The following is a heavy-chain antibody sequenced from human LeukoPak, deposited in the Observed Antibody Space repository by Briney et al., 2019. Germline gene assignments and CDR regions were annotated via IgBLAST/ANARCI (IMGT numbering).Heavy chain of an antibody. CDR2: ISLNSGSI. CDR3: AKDMGPYYDSSGFFDY. J-gene: IGHJ4*02. D-gene: IGHD3-22*01. Sequence: GGSLRLSCAASGFTFDDYAMHWVRQAPGKGLEWVSGISLNSGSIGYADSVKGRFTISRDNAKNSLYLQMNSLRAEDTALYYCAKDMGPYYDSSGFFDYWGQGTLVTVSS. CDR1: GFTFDDYA. V-gene: IGHV3-9*01.